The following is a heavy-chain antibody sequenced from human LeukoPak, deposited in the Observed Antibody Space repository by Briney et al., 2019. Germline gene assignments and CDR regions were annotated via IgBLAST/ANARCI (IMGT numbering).Heavy chain of an antibody. CDR2: IYTSGST. J-gene: IGHJ4*02. CDR1: GGSISSYY. V-gene: IGHV4-4*07. D-gene: IGHD2-21*02. Sequence: KSSETLSRTCTASGGSISSYYWSWIRQAPGKGLEWFGRIYTSGSTNYNPSLKSRVTMSVDTSKNQFSLKLSSVTAADTAVYYCARGGMVVTAPWDYWGQGTLVTVSS. CDR3: ARGGMVVTAPWDY.